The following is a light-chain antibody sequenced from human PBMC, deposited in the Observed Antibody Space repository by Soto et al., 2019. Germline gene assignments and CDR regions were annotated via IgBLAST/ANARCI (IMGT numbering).Light chain of an antibody. CDR1: QSVSSN. CDR3: QQYNNWPWT. CDR2: GAS. Sequence: EIVMMQSPATLSVSPGERATLSCRASQSVSSNLAWYQQKHGQAPRVLIYGASIRATGIPARFSGSGSGTEFTLTISSLQSEDFAVYYCQQYNNWPWTFGQGTKVESK. V-gene: IGKV3-15*01. J-gene: IGKJ1*01.